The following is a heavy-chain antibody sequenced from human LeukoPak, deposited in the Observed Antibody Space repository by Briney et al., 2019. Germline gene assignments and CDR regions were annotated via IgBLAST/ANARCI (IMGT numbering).Heavy chain of an antibody. CDR2: ISGSGGST. J-gene: IGHJ4*02. CDR1: GFTFSSYG. D-gene: IGHD5-18*01. CDR3: AREVQLWLIPDY. V-gene: IGHV3-23*01. Sequence: GGSLRLSCAASGFTFSSYGMSWVRQAPGKGLEWVSAISGSGGSTYYADSVKGRFTISRDNSKNTLYLQMNSLRAEDTAVYYCAREVQLWLIPDYWGQGTLVTVSS.